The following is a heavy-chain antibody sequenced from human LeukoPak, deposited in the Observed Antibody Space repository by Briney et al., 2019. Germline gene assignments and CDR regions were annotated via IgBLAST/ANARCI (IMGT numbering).Heavy chain of an antibody. D-gene: IGHD3-22*01. Sequence: PSETLSLTCAVSGYSISSGYYWGWIRQSPGKGLEWIATIFHSGSIYYNPSLKSRVTLSVDTSKNRFSLRLNSVTAADTALYYCARMGVSYYYDSSTYYPTAFDVWGQGTMVSVSS. CDR1: GYSISSGYY. CDR3: ARMGVSYYYDSSTYYPTAFDV. CDR2: IFHSGSI. J-gene: IGHJ3*01. V-gene: IGHV4-38-2*01.